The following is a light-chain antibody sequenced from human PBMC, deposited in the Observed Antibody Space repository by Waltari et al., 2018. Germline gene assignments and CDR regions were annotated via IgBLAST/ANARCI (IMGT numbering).Light chain of an antibody. V-gene: IGLV2-14*03. J-gene: IGLJ3*02. CDR1: SSDVGGYNY. Sequence: HSALAQPASVSGSPGQSITTPCTGTSSDVGGYNYVPWYQQHPGKAPRLMIYDVNNRPSGGSNRFSGSKSGNPASLTISGLQAEDEADYYCSSFTRTNSWVFGGGTKLTVL. CDR2: DVN. CDR3: SSFTRTNSWV.